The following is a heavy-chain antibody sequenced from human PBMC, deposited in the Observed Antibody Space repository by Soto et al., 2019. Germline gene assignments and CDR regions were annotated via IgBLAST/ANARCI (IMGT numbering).Heavy chain of an antibody. CDR2: INAGNGNT. D-gene: IGHD4-17*01. Sequence: ASVKVSCKASGYTFTSYAMHWLRQAPGQRLEWMGWINAGNGNTKYSQKFQGRVTITRDTSASTAYMELSSLRSEDTAVYYCARGRTTVVIGAFDIWGQGTMVTVSS. CDR1: GYTFTSYA. J-gene: IGHJ3*02. V-gene: IGHV1-3*01. CDR3: ARGRTTVVIGAFDI.